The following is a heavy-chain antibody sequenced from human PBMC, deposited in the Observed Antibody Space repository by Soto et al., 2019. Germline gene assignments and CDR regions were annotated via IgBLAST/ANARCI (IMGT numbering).Heavy chain of an antibody. D-gene: IGHD3-9*01. V-gene: IGHV4-31*11. CDR2: IYYSGGT. CDR1: GGSISSGGFF. CDR3: ARSTGTYFDY. J-gene: IGHJ4*02. Sequence: PSETLSLTCGVSGGSISSGGFFWNWIRQHPGKGLEWIGYIYYSGGTYYNPSLKSRVTISRDTSKNQFSLNLISVTAADTALYYCARSTGTYFDYWGQGTLVTVSS.